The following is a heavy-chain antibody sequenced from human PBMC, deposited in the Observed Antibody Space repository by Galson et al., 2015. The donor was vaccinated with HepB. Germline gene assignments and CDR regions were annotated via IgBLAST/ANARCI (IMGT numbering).Heavy chain of an antibody. CDR2: ISTTSDNK. CDR3: TRIALSGSYWYFDY. D-gene: IGHD1-26*01. Sequence: SLRLSCAASGFTFSSYTMNWVRQAPGKGLEWTSYISTTSDNKFSADSVKGRFIISRDNAENLLYLQMNSLRAEDTAAYYCTRIALSGSYWYFDYWGQGSLVTVSS. CDR1: GFTFSSYT. V-gene: IGHV3-48*01. J-gene: IGHJ4*02.